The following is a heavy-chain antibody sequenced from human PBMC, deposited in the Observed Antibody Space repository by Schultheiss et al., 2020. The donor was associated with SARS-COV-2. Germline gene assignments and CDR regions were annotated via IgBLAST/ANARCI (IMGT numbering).Heavy chain of an antibody. D-gene: IGHD3-3*01. CDR1: GGSISSYY. V-gene: IGHV4-59*01. CDR2: IYYSGST. CDR3: ARAGSFTIFGVVYSHNRGYYFDY. Sequence: GSLRISCTVSGGSISSYYWSWIRQPPGKGLEWIGYIYYSGSTNYNPSLKSRVTISVDTSKNQFSLKLSSVTAADTAVYYCARAGSFTIFGVVYSHNRGYYFDYWGQGTLVTVSS. J-gene: IGHJ4*02.